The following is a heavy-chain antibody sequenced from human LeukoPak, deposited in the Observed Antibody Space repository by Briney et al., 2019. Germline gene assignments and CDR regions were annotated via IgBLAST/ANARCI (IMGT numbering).Heavy chain of an antibody. D-gene: IGHD3-22*01. CDR3: ARDKHYYDSSNYV. Sequence: GGSLRLSCAASGVTFNDYGMSWVRQGPGKGLEGVSGINWNGGNTGYADSVRGRFTISRDNAKHSLYLQMNSLRAEDTALYYCARDKHYYDSSNYVWGQGTLVTVSS. CDR2: INWNGGNT. V-gene: IGHV3-20*04. CDR1: GVTFNDYG. J-gene: IGHJ4*02.